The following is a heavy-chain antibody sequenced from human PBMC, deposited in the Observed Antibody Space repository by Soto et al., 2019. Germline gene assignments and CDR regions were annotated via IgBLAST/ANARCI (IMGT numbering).Heavy chain of an antibody. CDR1: GFTLGDYA. J-gene: IGHJ5*02. Sequence: GGALRLSCTAPGFTLGDYAKSWFRQSPGKGLGRVGFIRSKAYGGTTEYAASGKGRFTISTDDSKSIAYMQMNSLKTEDTAVYYCTRVNYYDSSGYYWPWFYPWGQGTLVTVSS. CDR3: TRVNYYDSSGYYWPWFYP. V-gene: IGHV3-49*03. D-gene: IGHD3-22*01. CDR2: IRSKAYGGTT.